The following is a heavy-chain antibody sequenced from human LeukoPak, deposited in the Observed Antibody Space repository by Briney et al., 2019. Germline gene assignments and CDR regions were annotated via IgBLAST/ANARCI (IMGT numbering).Heavy chain of an antibody. J-gene: IGHJ4*02. CDR2: IFDSGST. CDR1: GASITTRDIY. D-gene: IGHD5-12*01. V-gene: IGHV4-30-4*01. CDR3: ARLYGGYVTY. Sequence: SETLSLTCSVSGASITTRDIYWSWIRQPPGKGPEWIGYIFDSGSTYYNPSLNSRVTISIDTSKSQFSLKLSSVTAADTALYYCARLYGGYVTYWGQGTLVTVSS.